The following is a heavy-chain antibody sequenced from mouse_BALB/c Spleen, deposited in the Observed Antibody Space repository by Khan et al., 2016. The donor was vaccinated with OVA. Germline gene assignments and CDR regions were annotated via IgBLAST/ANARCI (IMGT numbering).Heavy chain of an antibody. CDR1: GFSLSRYN. V-gene: IGHV2-6-4*01. CDR3: ARAYYRYDGYYAMDY. J-gene: IGHJ4*01. D-gene: IGHD2-14*01. CDR2: IWGGGGT. Sequence: VQLQQSGPGLVAPSQSLSITCTVSGFSLSRYNIHWVRQPPGKGLEWMGMIWGGGGTDYNSPLKSRLNISKDNSKSQVFLKMNSLQTDDTAMYDCARAYYRYDGYYAMDYWGQGISVTVSS.